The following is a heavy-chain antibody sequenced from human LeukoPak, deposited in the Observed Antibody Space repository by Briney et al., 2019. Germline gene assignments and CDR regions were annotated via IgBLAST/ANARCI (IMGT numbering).Heavy chain of an antibody. CDR3: AKDRRPYGSGSYFDY. CDR1: GFTFSSYA. Sequence: PGGSLRLSCAASGFTFSSYAMSWVRQAPGKGLEWVSAISGSGGSTYYADSVKGRFTISRDNSKNTLYLQMNGLRAEDTAAYYCAKDRRPYGSGSYFDYWGQGTLVTVSS. V-gene: IGHV3-23*01. D-gene: IGHD3-10*01. J-gene: IGHJ4*02. CDR2: ISGSGGST.